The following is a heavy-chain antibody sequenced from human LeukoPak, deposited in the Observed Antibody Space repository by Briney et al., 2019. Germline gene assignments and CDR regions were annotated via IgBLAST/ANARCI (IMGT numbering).Heavy chain of an antibody. D-gene: IGHD3-9*01. V-gene: IGHV1-24*01. J-gene: IGHJ5*02. Sequence: EASVKVSCKVSGYTLTELSMHWVRQAPGKGLEWMGWVTSYNGDTNYAQKFQGRVTMSTDTSTSTAYMELRSLRFDDTAIYYCAKDWHILTGRNCFDPWGQGTLVTVSS. CDR3: AKDWHILTGRNCFDP. CDR2: VTSYNGDT. CDR1: GYTLTELS.